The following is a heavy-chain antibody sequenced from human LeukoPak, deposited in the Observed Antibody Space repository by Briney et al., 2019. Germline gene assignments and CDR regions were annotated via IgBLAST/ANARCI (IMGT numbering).Heavy chain of an antibody. D-gene: IGHD6-19*01. Sequence: PGGSLRLSCAASGFTFSDYYMSWIRQAPGKGLEWVSYISSSSSYTNYADSVKGRFTISRDNAKNSLYQQMNSLRAEDTAVYYCARTAAGTSDYWGQGTLVTVSS. J-gene: IGHJ4*02. CDR2: ISSSSSYT. CDR3: ARTAAGTSDY. V-gene: IGHV3-11*06. CDR1: GFTFSDYY.